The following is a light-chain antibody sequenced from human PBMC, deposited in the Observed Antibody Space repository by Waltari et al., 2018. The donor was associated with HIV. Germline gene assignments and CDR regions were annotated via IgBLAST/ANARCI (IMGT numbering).Light chain of an antibody. CDR3: QHRASWPPLFT. J-gene: IGKJ3*01. CDR2: DTS. CDR1: QSVGSS. V-gene: IGKV3-11*01. Sequence: IVLTQSPVTLSLSPGERGTLSCRASQSVGSSLAWYQQKPGQAPRLLISDTSKRAAGIPARFSGSGSATDFTLTITNVRPEDFAVYYCQHRASWPPLFTFGPGTMVDV.